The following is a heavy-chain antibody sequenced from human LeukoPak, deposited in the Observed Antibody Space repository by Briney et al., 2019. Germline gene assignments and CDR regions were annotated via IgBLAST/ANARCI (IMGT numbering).Heavy chain of an antibody. CDR3: AKPHQNTFGVVTLLDFDY. CDR2: INGSGGST. D-gene: IGHD3-3*01. V-gene: IGHV3-23*01. CDR1: GFTFSSYA. Sequence: GRSLKLSCAASGFTFSSYAMSWVRQAPGKGLARVSAINGSGGSTYYEDSAKGRFTISRDNSKNTLYLQMSSLRAEDTAVYYCAKPHQNTFGVVTLLDFDYWGQGTLVTVSS. J-gene: IGHJ4*02.